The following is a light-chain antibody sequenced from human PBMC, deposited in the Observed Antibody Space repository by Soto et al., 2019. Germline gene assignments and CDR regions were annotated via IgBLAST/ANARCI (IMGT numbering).Light chain of an antibody. CDR1: QSVSSNY. CDR2: GAS. V-gene: IGKV3-20*01. J-gene: IGKJ2*01. CDR3: QQYGSSPYT. Sequence: EIVLTQSPGTLSLSPGERATLSCRASQSVSSNYLAWYQQKSGQAPRLLIYGASNRAAGIPDRFSGSGSGTDFTLTISGLDPEDFAVYYCQQYGSSPYTFGQGTKLEIK.